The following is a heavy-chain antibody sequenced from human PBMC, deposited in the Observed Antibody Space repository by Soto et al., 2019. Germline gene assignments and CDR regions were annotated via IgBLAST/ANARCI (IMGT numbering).Heavy chain of an antibody. D-gene: IGHD6-6*01. CDR1: GYTFTDNY. V-gene: IGHV1-2*02. CDR3: ARDFSSSADGFDY. CDR2: INPHTGGT. J-gene: IGHJ4*02. Sequence: QVQLVQSGAEVKKPGASVKVSCKASGYTFTDNYIHWVRQAPGHGLEWMGWINPHTGGTNYAQKFQGRVTVTRDTSITTAYMELSRLRSDDTAVYYCARDFSSSADGFDYWGQGTLVTVSS.